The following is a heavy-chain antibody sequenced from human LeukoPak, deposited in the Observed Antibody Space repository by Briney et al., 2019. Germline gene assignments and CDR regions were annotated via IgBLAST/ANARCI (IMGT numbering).Heavy chain of an antibody. CDR2: INHSGST. CDR3: ARRRGSGSYDYYYGMDV. CDR1: GGSFSGYY. J-gene: IGHJ6*02. V-gene: IGHV4-34*01. Sequence: SETLSLTCAVHGGSFSGYYWSWIRQPPGKGLESIGEINHSGSTNYNPSLKSRVTISVDTSKNQFSLKLSSVTAADTAVYYCARRRGSGSYDYYYGMDVWGQGTTVTVSS. D-gene: IGHD1-26*01.